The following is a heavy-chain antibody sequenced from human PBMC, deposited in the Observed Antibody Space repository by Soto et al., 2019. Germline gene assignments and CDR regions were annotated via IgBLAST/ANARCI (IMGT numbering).Heavy chain of an antibody. CDR3: AKACTNGVCYIDY. CDR1: GFTFSSYA. Sequence: LRLSCAASGFTFSSYAMSWVRQAPGKGLEWVSAISGSGVSTYYADSVKGRFTISRDNSKNTLYLQMNSLRAEDTAVYYCAKACTNGVCYIDYWGQGTLVTVSS. V-gene: IGHV3-23*01. D-gene: IGHD2-8*01. J-gene: IGHJ4*02. CDR2: ISGSGVST.